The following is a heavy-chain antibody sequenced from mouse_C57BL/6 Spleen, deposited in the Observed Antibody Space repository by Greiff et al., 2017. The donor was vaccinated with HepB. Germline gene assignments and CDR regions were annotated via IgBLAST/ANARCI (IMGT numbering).Heavy chain of an antibody. J-gene: IGHJ2*01. D-gene: IGHD1-1*01. V-gene: IGHV1-9*01. CDR1: GYTFTGYW. Sequence: VKLVESGAELMKPGASVKLSCKATGYTFTGYWIEWVKQRPGHGLEWIGEILPGSGSTNYNEKFKGKATFTADTSSNTAYMQLSSLTTEDSAIYYCARGRFITTVVATNFDYWGQGTTLTVSS. CDR2: ILPGSGST. CDR3: ARGRFITTVVATNFDY.